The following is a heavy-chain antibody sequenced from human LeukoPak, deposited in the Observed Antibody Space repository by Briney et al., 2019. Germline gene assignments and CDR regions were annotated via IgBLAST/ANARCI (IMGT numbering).Heavy chain of an antibody. CDR1: GFSFITYN. D-gene: IGHD3-10*01. J-gene: IGHJ6*02. CDR2: ITSSSGTR. V-gene: IGHV3-48*04. Sequence: GESLRLSCVASGFSFITYNMNWVRQAPGKGLEWVSYITSSSGTRYYADSVRGRFTISRDNAKNSLYLQMNSLGAEDTAVYYCAREFGRSYGMDVWGQGTTVIVSS. CDR3: AREFGRSYGMDV.